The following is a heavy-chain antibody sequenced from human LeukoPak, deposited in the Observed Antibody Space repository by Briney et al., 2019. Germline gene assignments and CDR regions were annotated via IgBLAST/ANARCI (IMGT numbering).Heavy chain of an antibody. CDR3: ARNGYYYDSSGTDYYYYYMDV. CDR2: ISSSSSYI. Sequence: GGSLRLSCAASGFTFSSYSMNWVRQAPGKGLEWGSSISSSSSYIYYAYSVKGRFTISRDNAKNSLYLQMNSLRAEDTALYYCARNGYYYDSSGTDYYYYYMDVWGKGTTVTVSS. V-gene: IGHV3-21*04. D-gene: IGHD3-22*01. CDR1: GFTFSSYS. J-gene: IGHJ6*03.